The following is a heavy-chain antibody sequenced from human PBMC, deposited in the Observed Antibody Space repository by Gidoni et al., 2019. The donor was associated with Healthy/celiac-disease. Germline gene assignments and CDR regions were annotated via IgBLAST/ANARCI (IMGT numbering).Heavy chain of an antibody. Sequence: EVQLLESGGGLVQPGGSLRLSCAASGFTFSSYAMSWIRQAPGKGLGWVSAISVSGGSTYYADSVKGRFTISRDNSKNTLYLQMNSLRAEDTAVYYCAKDPGYCSGGSCYASGLFDYWGQGTLVTVSS. CDR2: ISVSGGST. V-gene: IGHV3-23*01. CDR3: AKDPGYCSGGSCYASGLFDY. CDR1: GFTFSSYA. J-gene: IGHJ4*02. D-gene: IGHD2-15*01.